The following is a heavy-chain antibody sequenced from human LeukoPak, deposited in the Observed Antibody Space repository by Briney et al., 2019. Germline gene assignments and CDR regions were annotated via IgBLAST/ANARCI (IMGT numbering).Heavy chain of an antibody. J-gene: IGHJ4*02. Sequence: SETLSLTCTVSGYSISSGYYWGWIRQPPGMGLEWIGSIYHSGSTYYNPSLKSRVTISVDTSKNQFSLKLSSVTAADTAVYYCASLVGASAHCWGQGTLVTVSS. CDR3: ASLVGASAHC. V-gene: IGHV4-38-2*02. CDR1: GYSISSGYY. D-gene: IGHD1-26*01. CDR2: IYHSGST.